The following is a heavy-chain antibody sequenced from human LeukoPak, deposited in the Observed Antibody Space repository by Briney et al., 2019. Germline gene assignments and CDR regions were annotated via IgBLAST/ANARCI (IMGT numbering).Heavy chain of an antibody. V-gene: IGHV3-30-3*01. CDR1: GFTFSSYA. J-gene: IGHJ4*02. Sequence: GGSLRLSCAASGFTFSSYAMRWVRQAPGKGLEWVAVISYDGSNKYYADSVKGRFTISRDNSKNTLYLQMNSLGAEDTAVYYCAISHYYDSSGYYSFGYWGQGTLVTVSS. D-gene: IGHD3-22*01. CDR3: AISHYYDSSGYYSFGY. CDR2: ISYDGSNK.